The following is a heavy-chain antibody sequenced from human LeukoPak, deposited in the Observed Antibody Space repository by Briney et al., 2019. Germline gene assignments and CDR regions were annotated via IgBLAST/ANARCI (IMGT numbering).Heavy chain of an antibody. D-gene: IGHD3/OR15-3a*01. J-gene: IGHJ4*02. CDR2: INPNSGGT. CDR3: ARVPRTETWKIDY. Sequence: ASVKVSCKSFGYTFTSYYMHWLRQAPGQGLEWMGWINPNSGGTNYAQKFQGWVTMTRDTSISTAYMELSRLRSDDTAVYYCARVPRTETWKIDYWGQGTLVTVS. CDR1: GYTFTSYY. V-gene: IGHV1-2*04.